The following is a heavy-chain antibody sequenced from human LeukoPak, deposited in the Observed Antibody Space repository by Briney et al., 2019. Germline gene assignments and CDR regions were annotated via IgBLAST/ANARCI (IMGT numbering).Heavy chain of an antibody. J-gene: IGHJ4*02. V-gene: IGHV3-7*01. Sequence: GGSLRLSCATSGFIFSSYWMCWVRQAPGEGLEWVANIKSDGSEEYYGDSVKGRFTISRDNAKNSLYLQMNSLRVEDTAVYYCARGDLWLGHWGQGSLVTVSS. CDR2: IKSDGSEE. CDR1: GFIFSSYW. D-gene: IGHD3-10*01. CDR3: ARGDLWLGH.